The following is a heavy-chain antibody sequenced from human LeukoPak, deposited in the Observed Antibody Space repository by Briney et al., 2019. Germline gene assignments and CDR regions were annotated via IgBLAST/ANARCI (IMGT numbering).Heavy chain of an antibody. V-gene: IGHV3-23*01. CDR3: AKGNSGRSGWFDP. J-gene: IGHJ5*02. CDR2: ISGSGGGT. D-gene: IGHD6-19*01. Sequence: PGGSLRLSCAASGFTFSSYSMNWVCQAPGKGLEWVSAISGSGGGTYYADSVKGRFTISRDNSKNTLYLQMNSLRAEDTAVYYRAKGNSGRSGWFDPWGQGTLVTVSS. CDR1: GFTFSSYS.